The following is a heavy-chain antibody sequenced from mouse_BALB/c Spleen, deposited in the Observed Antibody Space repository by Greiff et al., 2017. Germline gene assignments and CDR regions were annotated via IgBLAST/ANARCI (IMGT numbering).Heavy chain of an antibody. CDR3: TREGGNYVFDY. Sequence: EVHLVESGGGLVKPGGSLKLSCAASGFTFSSYTMSWVRQTPEKRLEWVATISSGGSYTYYPDSVKGRFTISRDNAKNTLYLQMSSLKSEDTAMYYCTREGGNYVFDYWGQGTTLTVSS. V-gene: IGHV5-6-4*01. CDR1: GFTFSSYT. D-gene: IGHD2-1*01. CDR2: ISSGGSYT. J-gene: IGHJ2*01.